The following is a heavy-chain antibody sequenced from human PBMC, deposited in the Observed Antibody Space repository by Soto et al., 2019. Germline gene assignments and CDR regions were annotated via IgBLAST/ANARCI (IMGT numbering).Heavy chain of an antibody. V-gene: IGHV4-34*01. Sequence: SDTLSLTCAVYGGSFSGYYWSWIRQPPGKGLEWIGEINHSGSTNYNPSLKSRVTISVDTSKNQFSLKLSSVTAADTAVYYCAREYCSGGPRWFDPWGQGTLVTVSS. J-gene: IGHJ5*02. CDR1: GGSFSGYY. CDR3: AREYCSGGPRWFDP. CDR2: INHSGST. D-gene: IGHD2-15*01.